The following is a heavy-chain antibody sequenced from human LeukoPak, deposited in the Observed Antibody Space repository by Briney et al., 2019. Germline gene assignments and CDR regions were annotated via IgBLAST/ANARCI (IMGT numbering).Heavy chain of an antibody. J-gene: IGHJ4*02. CDR3: AKVFEYCSSTSCYTPLAPFDY. CDR1: GGSFSGYY. CDR2: INHSGST. V-gene: IGHV4-34*01. Sequence: SETLSLTCAVYGGSFSGYYWSWIRQPPGKGLEWIGEINHSGSTNYNPSLKSRVTISVDTSKNQFSLKLSSVTAADTAVYYCAKVFEYCSSTSCYTPLAPFDYWGQGTLVTVSS. D-gene: IGHD2-2*02.